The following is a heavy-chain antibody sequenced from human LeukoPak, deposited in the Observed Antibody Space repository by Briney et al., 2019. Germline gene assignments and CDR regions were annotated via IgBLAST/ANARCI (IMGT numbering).Heavy chain of an antibody. J-gene: IGHJ5*02. CDR2: ISSTSGTM. Sequence: GGSLRLSCAASGFRFDDYAMHWVRQGPGKGQEWVSGISSTSGTMDYADSVKGRFTISRDNAKNSLYLQMSSLRAEDTAFYYCVRGTTVTTMGWLDHWGQGTLVTVSS. D-gene: IGHD4-17*01. CDR1: GFRFDDYA. V-gene: IGHV3-9*01. CDR3: VRGTTVTTMGWLDH.